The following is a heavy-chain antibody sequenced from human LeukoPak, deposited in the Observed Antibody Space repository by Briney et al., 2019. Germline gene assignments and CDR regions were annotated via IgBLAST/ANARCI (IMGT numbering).Heavy chain of an antibody. D-gene: IGHD3-22*01. CDR3: ARECSGYFY. CDR2: ISSSSSFR. Sequence: PGGSLRLSCAASGFNFSSYSMNWSRQAPGKGLEWVSSISSSSSFRYYADSVKGRFTISRDNAKNSLYLQMNSLRAEDTAVYYCARECSGYFYWGQGTLVTVSS. V-gene: IGHV3-21*01. CDR1: GFNFSSYS. J-gene: IGHJ4*02.